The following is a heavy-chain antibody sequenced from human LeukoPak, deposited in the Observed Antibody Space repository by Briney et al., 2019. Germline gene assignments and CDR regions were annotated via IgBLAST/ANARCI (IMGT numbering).Heavy chain of an antibody. D-gene: IGHD2/OR15-2a*01. J-gene: IGHJ4*02. V-gene: IGHV3-9*01. CDR3: AKDRMGAYFTIPDY. CDR2: ISWNGDIR. CDR1: GFTFDDYA. Sequence: GRSLRLSCAASGFTFDDYAMHWVRQAPGKGLEWVSGISWNGDIRGYADSVKVRFTISRDNAQNSLYLQINSLRPEDTAFYSCAKDRMGAYFTIPDYWGQGTLVTVSS.